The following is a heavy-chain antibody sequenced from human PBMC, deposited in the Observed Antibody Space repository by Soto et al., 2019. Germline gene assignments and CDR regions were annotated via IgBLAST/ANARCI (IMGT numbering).Heavy chain of an antibody. J-gene: IGHJ4*02. CDR2: MDPNSGYA. CDR3: ARRGASATLDQ. CDR1: GDTFTTYD. Sequence: ASVKVSCKASGDTFTTYDINWVRQATGQGLEWMGWMDPNSGYADYAQNFQGRVTMSRDTSIKTAYMELSHLKSEDTAVYYCARRGASATLDQWGQGTLVTVSS. V-gene: IGHV1-8*01.